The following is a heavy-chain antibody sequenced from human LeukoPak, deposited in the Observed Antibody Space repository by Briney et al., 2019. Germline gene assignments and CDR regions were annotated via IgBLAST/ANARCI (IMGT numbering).Heavy chain of an antibody. CDR1: GFTFSSYW. D-gene: IGHD2-2*01. CDR2: IKQDGSEK. Sequence: GGSLRLSCAASGFTFSSYWMSWVRQAPGKGLEWVANIKQDGSEKYYVDSVKGRFTISRDNAKNPLYLQMNSLRAEDTAVYYCASPYCSSTRCSDYYYGMDVWGQGTTVTVSS. CDR3: ASPYCSSTRCSDYYYGMDV. V-gene: IGHV3-7*01. J-gene: IGHJ6*02.